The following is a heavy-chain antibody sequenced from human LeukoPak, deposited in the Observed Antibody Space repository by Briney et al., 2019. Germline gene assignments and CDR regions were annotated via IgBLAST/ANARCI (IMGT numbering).Heavy chain of an antibody. D-gene: IGHD4-17*01. CDR1: GYTFTSYY. J-gene: IGHJ4*02. CDR3: ARARSSVTTVTTTGY. V-gene: IGHV1-46*01. Sequence: ASVKVSCKASGYTFTSYYMHWVRQAPGQGLEWMGIINPSGGSTSYAQKFQGRVTMTRDTSTSTVYMELSSLRSEDTAVYYCARARSSVTTVTTTGYWGQGTLVTVSS. CDR2: INPSGGST.